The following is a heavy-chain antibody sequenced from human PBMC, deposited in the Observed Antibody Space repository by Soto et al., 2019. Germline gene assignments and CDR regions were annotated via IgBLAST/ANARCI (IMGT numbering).Heavy chain of an antibody. CDR2: INAGNGNT. CDR3: ARAVAVAADFDY. Sequence: ASVKVSCKASGYTFTSYGISWVRQAPGQGLEWMGWINAGNGNTKYSQKFQGRVTITRDTSASAAYMELSSLSSEDTAVYYCARAVAVAADFDYWGQGTLVTVSS. D-gene: IGHD6-19*01. J-gene: IGHJ4*02. CDR1: GYTFTSYG. V-gene: IGHV1-3*01.